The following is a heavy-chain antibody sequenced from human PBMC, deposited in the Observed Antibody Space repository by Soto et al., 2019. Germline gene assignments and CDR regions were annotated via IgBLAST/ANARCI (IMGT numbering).Heavy chain of an antibody. D-gene: IGHD5-12*01. CDR2: ISSSSRYI. J-gene: IGHJ6*02. V-gene: IGHV3-21*01. Sequence: EVQLVESGGGLVKPGGSLRLSCAASGFTFSSYNMNWVRQAPGKGLEWVSSISSSSRYIYYADSVKGRFTISRDNAKNSLYLQMNSLRSEDTALYYCASTRRDGYNNYYYYYGMDVWGQGTTVTVSS. CDR1: GFTFSSYN. CDR3: ASTRRDGYNNYYYYYGMDV.